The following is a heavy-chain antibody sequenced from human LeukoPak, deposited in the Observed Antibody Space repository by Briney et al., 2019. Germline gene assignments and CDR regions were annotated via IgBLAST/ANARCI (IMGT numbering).Heavy chain of an antibody. CDR3: AKGLVIMSGLFDY. V-gene: IGHV3-23*01. CDR2: ISGSGGST. D-gene: IGHD3-9*01. CDR1: GFSLSSYA. Sequence: PGGSLRLSCAASGFSLSSYAMSWVRQAPGKGLEWVSAISGSGGSTYYADSVKGRFTISRDNSKNTLYLQMNSLRAEDTAVYYCAKGLVIMSGLFDYWGQGTLVTVSS. J-gene: IGHJ4*02.